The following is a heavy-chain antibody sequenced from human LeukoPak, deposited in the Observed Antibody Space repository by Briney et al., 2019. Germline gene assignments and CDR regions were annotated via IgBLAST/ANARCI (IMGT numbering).Heavy chain of an antibody. CDR2: SDPEDGET. V-gene: IGHV1-24*01. J-gene: IGHJ4*02. D-gene: IGHD5-18*01. CDR3: ANRGYSYGDFDY. Sequence: ASVKVSCKVSGYTLTELSMHWVRQAPGKGLEWMGGSDPEDGETIYAQKFQGRVTMTEDTSTDTAYMELSSLRSEDTAVYYCANRGYSYGDFDYWGQGTLVTVSS. CDR1: GYTLTELS.